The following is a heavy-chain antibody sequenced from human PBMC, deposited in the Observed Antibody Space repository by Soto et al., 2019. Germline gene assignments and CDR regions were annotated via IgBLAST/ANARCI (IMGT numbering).Heavy chain of an antibody. CDR2: IYNGVIT. J-gene: IGHJ4*02. V-gene: IGHV4-30-4*01. CDR1: GGSISTGDYY. D-gene: IGHD3-3*01. CDR3: ARGLGNGGYYHFVS. Sequence: QVQLQESGPGLVKPSQTLSLACTVSGGSISTGDYYWTWIRQPPGKGREWIGHIYNGVITYYNPSLKSRLPISGDTSKNQFSLKLSSVTAADTAVYYCARGLGNGGYYHFVSWGPGSLVTVSS.